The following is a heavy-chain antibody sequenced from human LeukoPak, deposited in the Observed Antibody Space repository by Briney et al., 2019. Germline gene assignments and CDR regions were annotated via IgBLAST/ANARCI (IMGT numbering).Heavy chain of an antibody. J-gene: IGHJ4*02. D-gene: IGHD5-18*01. V-gene: IGHV3-74*01. CDR1: GLTFSDFW. CDR3: ATGHSYGYDY. Sequence: PGGSLRLSCAASGLTFSDFWMHWVRRPPGKGLVWVALVKGDGRTTIYADSVKGRFTISRDIAKNTLYLQMNSLRADDSGVYYCATGHSYGYDYWGQGVLVTVSS. CDR2: VKGDGRTT.